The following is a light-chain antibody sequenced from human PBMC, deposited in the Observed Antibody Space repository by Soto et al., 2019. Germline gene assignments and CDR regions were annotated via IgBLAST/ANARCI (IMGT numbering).Light chain of an antibody. CDR3: SSYTNINTRACV. CDR2: EVT. J-gene: IGLJ1*01. Sequence: QSALTQPASVSGSPGQSITISCTGTSGDIGSYNRVSWYQQHPGKAPKLIIYEVTDRPSGVSNRFSGSKSGNTASLTISGLQAEDEAEYYCSSYTNINTRACVFGTGTKVNV. CDR1: SGDIGSYNR. V-gene: IGLV2-14*01.